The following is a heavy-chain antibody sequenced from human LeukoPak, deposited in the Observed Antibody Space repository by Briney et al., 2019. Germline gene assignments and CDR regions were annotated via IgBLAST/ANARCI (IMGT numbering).Heavy chain of an antibody. CDR3: ARFCPTNYMDV. CDR2: TYYSGST. CDR1: GGSISSGDYY. D-gene: IGHD5-24*01. Sequence: PSETLSLTCTVSGGSISSGDYYWTWIRQPPGKGLEWIGYTYYSGSTYYNPSLKSRVIMSVDTPKTQLSLKLSSVTAADTAVYYCARFCPTNYMDVWGKGTTVTVSS. V-gene: IGHV4-30-4*08. J-gene: IGHJ6*03.